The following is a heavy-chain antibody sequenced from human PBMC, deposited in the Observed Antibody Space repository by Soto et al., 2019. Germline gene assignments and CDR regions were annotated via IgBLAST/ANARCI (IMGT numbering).Heavy chain of an antibody. CDR2: IYYSGNT. V-gene: IGHV4-59*08. CDR1: GGSISGYY. D-gene: IGHD2-15*01. Sequence: SETLSLTCTVSGGSISGYYWSWIRQPPGKGLEWIGYIYYSGNTNYNASLKSRVTISVDTSKNQLSLKLSSVTAADTAVYYCARHVGCSGGSCYLFDYWGQGTLVTVSS. CDR3: ARHVGCSGGSCYLFDY. J-gene: IGHJ4*02.